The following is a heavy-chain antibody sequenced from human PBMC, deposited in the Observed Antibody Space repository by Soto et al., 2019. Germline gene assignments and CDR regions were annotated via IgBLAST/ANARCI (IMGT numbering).Heavy chain of an antibody. J-gene: IGHJ5*02. V-gene: IGHV3-30*18. Sequence: QVQLVGSGGGVVQPGRSLRLSCEASGFSFSSHGMHWVRQAPGKGLEWLAVISYDGNNKYYADSVKGRFSISRDNYKNTLYLQMNSLRAEDTAVYYCAKDHLPTTITTPWFDPWGQGTLVPVSS. D-gene: IGHD4-17*01. CDR3: AKDHLPTTITTPWFDP. CDR1: GFSFSSHG. CDR2: ISYDGNNK.